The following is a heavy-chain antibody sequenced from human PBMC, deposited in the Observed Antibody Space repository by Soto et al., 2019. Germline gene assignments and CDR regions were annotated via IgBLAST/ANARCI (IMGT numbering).Heavy chain of an antibody. CDR2: ISWNSGSI. Sequence: GGSLRLSCAASGFTFDDYAMHWVRQAPGKGLEWVSGISWNSGSIGYADSVKGRFTISRDNAKNSLYLQMNSLRAEDTALYYCAKDIGSGSYYNNYFDYWGQGTLVTVYS. D-gene: IGHD3-10*01. V-gene: IGHV3-9*01. CDR1: GFTFDDYA. J-gene: IGHJ4*02. CDR3: AKDIGSGSYYNNYFDY.